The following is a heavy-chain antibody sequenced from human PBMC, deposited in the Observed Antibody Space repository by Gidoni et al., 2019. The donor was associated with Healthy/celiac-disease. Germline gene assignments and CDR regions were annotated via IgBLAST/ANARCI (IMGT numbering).Heavy chain of an antibody. CDR2: IYYSGST. D-gene: IGHD1-26*01. V-gene: IGHV4-31*01. J-gene: IGHJ3*02. CDR3: ARWEGDGIVGASDAFDI. Sequence: QVQLQESGPGLVKPSQTLSLTCTVSGCSISSVGYYWRWLRPHPGKGREWIGYIYYSGSTYYNPSLKSLVTISVDTSKNQFSLKLSSVTAADTAVYYWARWEGDGIVGASDAFDIWGQGTMVTVSS. CDR1: GCSISSVGYY.